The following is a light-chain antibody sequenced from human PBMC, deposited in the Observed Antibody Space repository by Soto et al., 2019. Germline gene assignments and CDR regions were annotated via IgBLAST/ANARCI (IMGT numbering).Light chain of an antibody. J-gene: IGKJ1*01. CDR1: QSVSSNY. CDR3: QHFGSSPPWP. CDR2: GAS. V-gene: IGKV3-20*01. Sequence: ENVLTQSPGTLSLSPGERATLSCRASQSVSSNYLAWYQQKPGQAPRLLISGASSRATGIPDRFRGSGSGTDFTLTISRLEPEDFAVHYCQHFGSSPPWPFGQGTKVE.